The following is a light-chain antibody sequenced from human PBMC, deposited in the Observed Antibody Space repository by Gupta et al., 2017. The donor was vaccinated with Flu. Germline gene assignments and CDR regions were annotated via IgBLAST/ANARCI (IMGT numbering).Light chain of an antibody. J-gene: IGKJ1*01. V-gene: IGKV2-30*01. Sequence: DVVMTHSPLHLPVTVGHPASISCRSSQSLVYSDGNTNLHWFQQRPGQSPRRLIYLVSDREAGVPDRFSGSGAGTEFTLKISRVEADDAGVYFCMQGPHWPLAFAQGTKVEIK. CDR3: MQGPHWPLA. CDR2: LVS. CDR1: QSLVYSDGNTN.